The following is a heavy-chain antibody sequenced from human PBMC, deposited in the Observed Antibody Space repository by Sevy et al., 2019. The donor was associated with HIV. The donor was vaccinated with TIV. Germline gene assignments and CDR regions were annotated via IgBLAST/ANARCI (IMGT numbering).Heavy chain of an antibody. CDR1: GFTFRNFW. Sequence: GGSLRLSCAVSGFTFRNFWMSWVRQAPGKGLEWVANIRQAGSKKYYVDSVRGRFTISRDNAKNSLLLQLNSLRADDTAIYYCAKSYFGSGTSYGMDLWGRGTTVTVSS. CDR2: IRQAGSKK. D-gene: IGHD3-10*01. V-gene: IGHV3-7*01. J-gene: IGHJ6*02. CDR3: AKSYFGSGTSYGMDL.